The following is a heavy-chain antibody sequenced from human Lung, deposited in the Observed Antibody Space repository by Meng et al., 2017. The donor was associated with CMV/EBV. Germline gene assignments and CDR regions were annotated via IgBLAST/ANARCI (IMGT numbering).Heavy chain of an antibody. Sequence: SGKASGYTCTTYYLHWVRQAPGQGLEWMGIINPSGGDTSYAQRFQGRVTMTRDTSTSTVYMELSSLRSEDTAMYYCARANYFEWFDPWGQGTLVTVSS. J-gene: IGHJ5*02. CDR2: INPSGGDT. D-gene: IGHD2/OR15-2a*01. V-gene: IGHV1-46*01. CDR1: GYTCTTYY. CDR3: ARANYFEWFDP.